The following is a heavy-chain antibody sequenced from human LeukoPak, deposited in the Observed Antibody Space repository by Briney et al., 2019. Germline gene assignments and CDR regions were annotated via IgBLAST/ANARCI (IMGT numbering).Heavy chain of an antibody. J-gene: IGHJ4*02. Sequence: SVKVSCKASGGTFSSYAISWVRQAPGQGLEWMGGIIPIFGTANYAQKFQGRVTITADKSTSTAYMELSSLRSEDTAVYYRARGRSWGLSFDYWGQGTLVTVSS. CDR1: GGTFSSYA. D-gene: IGHD1-26*01. V-gene: IGHV1-69*06. CDR2: IIPIFGTA. CDR3: ARGRSWGLSFDY.